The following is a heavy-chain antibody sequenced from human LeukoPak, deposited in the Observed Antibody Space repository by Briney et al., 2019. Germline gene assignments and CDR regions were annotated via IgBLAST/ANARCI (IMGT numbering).Heavy chain of an antibody. Sequence: SVKVSCKASGFTFTSSAVQWVRQARGQRLEWIGWIAFGSGNTNYAQKFQERVTITRDMSTSTAYMELSSLRSEDTAVYYCAASPDYYDSSGYSYYFDYWGQGTLVTVS. D-gene: IGHD3-22*01. CDR1: GFTFTSSA. CDR3: AASPDYYDSSGYSYYFDY. V-gene: IGHV1-58*01. J-gene: IGHJ4*02. CDR2: IAFGSGNT.